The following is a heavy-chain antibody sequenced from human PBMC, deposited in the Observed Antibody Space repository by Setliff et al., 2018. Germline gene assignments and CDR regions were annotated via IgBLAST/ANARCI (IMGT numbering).Heavy chain of an antibody. CDR3: ARGVPAATNLESYGMDV. J-gene: IGHJ6*02. V-gene: IGHV1-69*10. Sequence: ASVKVSCKASGGTFSSYAISWVRQAPGQGLEWMGGIIPILGIANYAQKFQGRVTITADKSTSTAYMELSSLRSEDAAVYYCARGVPAATNLESYGMDVWGQGTTVTVS. D-gene: IGHD2-2*01. CDR2: IIPILGIA. CDR1: GGTFSSYA.